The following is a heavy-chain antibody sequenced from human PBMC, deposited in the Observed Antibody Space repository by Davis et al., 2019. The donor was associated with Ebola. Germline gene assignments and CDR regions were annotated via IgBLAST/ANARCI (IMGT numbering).Heavy chain of an antibody. J-gene: IGHJ5*02. V-gene: IGHV3-74*01. Sequence: PGGSLRLSCPAAGFTFGTSWVHWVRHAPGKGLVWVSRINSDGSSTDFADSVKGRFTISRDNAKNMVYLQMNSLRAEDTAVYYCARVAYGRNNRWFDPWGQGTLVTVSA. D-gene: IGHD1-14*01. CDR1: GFTFGTSW. CDR3: ARVAYGRNNRWFDP. CDR2: INSDGSST.